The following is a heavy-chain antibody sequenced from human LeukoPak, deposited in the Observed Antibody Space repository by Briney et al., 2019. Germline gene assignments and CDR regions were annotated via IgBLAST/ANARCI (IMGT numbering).Heavy chain of an antibody. V-gene: IGHV3-21*04. J-gene: IGHJ4*02. CDR3: VRDRGTYRPIDY. Sequence: GGSLRLSCAASGFTFSTYWMSWVRQAPGKGLEWVSSISYTGTYIYYADSVKGRFTISRDNAQNSLYLQMNSLRAEDTAIYYCVRDRGTYRPIDYWGQGTLVTVSS. CDR2: ISYTGTYI. CDR1: GFTFSTYW. D-gene: IGHD1-26*01.